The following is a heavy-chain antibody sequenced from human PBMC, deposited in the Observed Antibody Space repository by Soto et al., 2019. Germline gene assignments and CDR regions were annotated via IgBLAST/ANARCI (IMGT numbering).Heavy chain of an antibody. CDR1: GYTFTGYY. D-gene: IGHD6-13*01. J-gene: IGHJ4*02. CDR3: ARDPASIAASGLYFDY. V-gene: IGHV1-2*04. CDR2: INPNSGGT. Sequence: AASVKVSCKASGYTFTGYYMHWVRQAPGQGLEWMGWINPNSGGTNYAQKFQGWVTMTRDTSISTAYMELSRLRSDDTAVYYCARDPASIAASGLYFDYWGQGTLVTVSS.